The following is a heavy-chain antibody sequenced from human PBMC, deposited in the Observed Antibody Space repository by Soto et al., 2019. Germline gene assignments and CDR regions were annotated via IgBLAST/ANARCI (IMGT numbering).Heavy chain of an antibody. CDR1: GFAFTSSA. D-gene: IGHD2-21*02. Sequence: PTVKVSCQASGFAFTSSAVQWVREARGQRVEWIGWIVDGSGNTNYAQKFKERVSITRDMSKSTAYMELSSLRSEDTAVDYCGAEGPGDVLDPWGQGTLVNVCS. J-gene: IGHJ5*02. CDR2: IVDGSGNT. CDR3: GAEGPGDVLDP. V-gene: IGHV1-58*01.